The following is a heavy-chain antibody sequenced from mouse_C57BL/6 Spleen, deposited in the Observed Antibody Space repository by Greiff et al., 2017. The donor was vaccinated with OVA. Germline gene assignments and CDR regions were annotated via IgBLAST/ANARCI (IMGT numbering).Heavy chain of an antibody. CDR1: GYTFTSYW. V-gene: IGHV1-52*01. Sequence: VQLQQPGAELVRPGSSVKLSCKASGYTFTSYWMHWVKQRPIQGLEWIGNIDPTDSETHYNQTFKDKATLTVDKSSRPAYMQLRSRTSEDSAVYYCAREIIISTVLATRYFDVWGTGTTVTVSS. J-gene: IGHJ1*03. CDR3: AREIIISTVLATRYFDV. D-gene: IGHD1-1*01. CDR2: IDPTDSET.